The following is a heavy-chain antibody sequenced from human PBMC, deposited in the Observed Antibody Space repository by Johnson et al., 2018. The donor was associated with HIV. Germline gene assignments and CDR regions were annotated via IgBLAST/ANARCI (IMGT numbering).Heavy chain of an antibody. Sequence: QEQLVESGGGLVKPGGSLRLSCAASGFTFSSYGMHWVRQAPGKGLEWVAVIWYDGSNKYYADSVKGRFTISRDNSKNTLYLQMNSLKTEDTGVYYCTRDGLYDTSGPFAFDIWGQGTMVTVSS. CDR1: GFTFSSYG. D-gene: IGHD3-22*01. V-gene: IGHV3-33*08. J-gene: IGHJ3*02. CDR3: TRDGLYDTSGPFAFDI. CDR2: IWYDGSNK.